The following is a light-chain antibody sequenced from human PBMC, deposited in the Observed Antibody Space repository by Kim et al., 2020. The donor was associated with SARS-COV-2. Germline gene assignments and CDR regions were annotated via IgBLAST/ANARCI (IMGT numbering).Light chain of an antibody. CDR3: CSYGGGPWV. J-gene: IGLJ3*02. CDR1: GYNY. CDR2: DVN. V-gene: IGLV2-11*01. Sequence: GYNYVSWYQQHPGKAPKLMIYDVNKRPSGVPDRFSGSKSGNTASLTISGLQAEDEADYYCCSYGGGPWVFGGGTKLTVL.